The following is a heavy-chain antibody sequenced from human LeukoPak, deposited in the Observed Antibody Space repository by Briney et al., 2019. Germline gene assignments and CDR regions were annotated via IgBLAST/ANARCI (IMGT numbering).Heavy chain of an antibody. V-gene: IGHV1-46*03. CDR3: ARVGLETSFDFWSLHHFFTH. J-gene: IGHJ4*02. CDR1: RYNFTNYY. Sequence: ASVKVSCKASRYNFTNYYIHWVRQAPGQGLEWMGTVNPSNGSTSNAQNLVGRVPATRATSTTTLYMYLSSLRSEDTAVYYGARVGLETSFDFWSLHHFFTHWGQGTLVTVSS. CDR2: VNPSNGST. D-gene: IGHD3-3*01.